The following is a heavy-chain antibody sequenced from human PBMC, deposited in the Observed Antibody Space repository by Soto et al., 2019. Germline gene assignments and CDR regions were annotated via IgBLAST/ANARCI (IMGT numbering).Heavy chain of an antibody. J-gene: IGHJ6*02. CDR2: VIPIFSTT. CDR1: GDTFAAFG. CDR3: ARETLRLKGQNPHFYGMDD. Sequence: QVQLVQSGAEVKRPGSSVMVSCKASGDTFAAFGFSWVRQAPGRGLEWVGVVIPIFSTTSHAEQFQDRINISADESTRTVYMELRTLRSDDSATYFCARETLRLKGQNPHFYGMDDWGQGTTVTVSS. V-gene: IGHV1-69*01.